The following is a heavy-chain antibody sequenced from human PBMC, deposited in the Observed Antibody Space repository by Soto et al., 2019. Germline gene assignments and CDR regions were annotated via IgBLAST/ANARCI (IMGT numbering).Heavy chain of an antibody. CDR2: ISYDGSNN. CDR3: TQGAVTALGRAESFHH. J-gene: IGHJ1*01. V-gene: IGHV3-30*03. D-gene: IGHD2-21*02. Sequence: QVQLVESGGGVVQPGRSLRLSCAASGFTFSSYGMHWVRQAPGKGLEWVEVISYDGSNNDYADSVKGRFTSTRDNSKHTLNLQMNSRKSEDTAGFYSTQGAVTALGRAESFHHWGQGILVTVSS. CDR1: GFTFSSYG.